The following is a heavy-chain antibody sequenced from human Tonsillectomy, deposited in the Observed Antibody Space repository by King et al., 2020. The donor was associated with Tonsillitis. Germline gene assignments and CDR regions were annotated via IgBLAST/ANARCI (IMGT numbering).Heavy chain of an antibody. D-gene: IGHD6-19*01. J-gene: IGHJ4*02. CDR2: IIPILGIA. CDR1: GGTFSSYA. CDR3: ARQTREDSSGWYWVIHY. V-gene: IGHV1-69*09. Sequence: QWQLVQSGAEVKKPGSSVKVSCKASGGTFSSYAISWVRQAPGQGLEWVGRIIPILGIANYAQKFQDRVTITADKSTSTAYMELSSLRSEDTAVYYCARQTREDSSGWYWVIHYWGQGTLVTVSS.